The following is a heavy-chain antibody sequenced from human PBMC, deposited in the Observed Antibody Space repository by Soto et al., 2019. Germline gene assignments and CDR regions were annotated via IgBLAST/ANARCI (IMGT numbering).Heavy chain of an antibody. D-gene: IGHD2-21*02. CDR3: ARGGHVVVVTAALDC. CDR1: GDTFTDYY. J-gene: IGHJ4*02. Sequence: QVQLVQSGAEVKKPGASVKVSCKASGDTFTDYYIHWVRQAPGQGLEWMGTVNPSGGHTTYAQHFLGRVTMTRETSTSTLYMDLTSLTSEDTAVYYCARGGHVVVVTAALDCWGQGTLVTVSS. CDR2: VNPSGGHT. V-gene: IGHV1-46*01.